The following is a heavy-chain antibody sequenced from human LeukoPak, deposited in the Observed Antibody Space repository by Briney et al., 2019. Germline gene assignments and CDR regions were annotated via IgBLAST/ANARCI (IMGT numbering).Heavy chain of an antibody. D-gene: IGHD3-10*01. CDR1: GFTFSSYS. CDR2: ISSSSSYI. J-gene: IGHJ6*02. CDR3: ARVWGSGSYNSYGMDV. Sequence: GGSLRLSCAASGFTFSSYSMNWVRQAPGKGLEWVSSISSSSSYIYYADSVKGRFTISRDNAKNSLYLQMNSLRAEDTAVYYCARVWGSGSYNSYGMDVWGQGTTATVSS. V-gene: IGHV3-21*01.